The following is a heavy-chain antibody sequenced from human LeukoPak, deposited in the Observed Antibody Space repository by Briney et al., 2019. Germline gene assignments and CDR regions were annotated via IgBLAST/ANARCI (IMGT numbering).Heavy chain of an antibody. D-gene: IGHD7-27*01. CDR2: MSPNSGDT. Sequence: ASVKVSCKASGGTFSSYAISWVRQAPGQGLEWMGWMSPNSGDTGYAQKFQGRVTMTSDSSISTAYMELSSLRSEDTAIYYCVRTPPNWGFDYWGQGTLVTVSS. V-gene: IGHV1-8*02. CDR3: VRTPPNWGFDY. J-gene: IGHJ4*02. CDR1: GGTFSSYA.